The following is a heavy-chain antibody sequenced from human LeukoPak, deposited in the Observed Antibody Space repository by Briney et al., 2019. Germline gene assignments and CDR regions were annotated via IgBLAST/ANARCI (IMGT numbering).Heavy chain of an antibody. Sequence: SETLSLTCAVSGGSLRSSFWSRIRQAPGKGLEWVGEINDSGTANYNPSLESRVTISLDTSKKEFSLRLTSVSAADTAVYFCARESLNSGPYFSRRKYYDYYELDVWGQGTTVTVSS. CDR2: INDSGTA. V-gene: IGHV4-34*01. CDR3: ARESLNSGPYFSRRKYYDYYELDV. CDR1: GGSLRSSF. J-gene: IGHJ6*02. D-gene: IGHD1-26*01.